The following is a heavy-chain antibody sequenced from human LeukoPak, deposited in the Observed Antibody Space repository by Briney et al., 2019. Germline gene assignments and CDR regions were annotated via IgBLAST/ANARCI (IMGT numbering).Heavy chain of an antibody. D-gene: IGHD3-10*01. CDR1: GFTFSTYA. CDR3: AKHKGSGSYYLYSFDY. J-gene: IGHJ4*02. Sequence: PGGSLRLSCAASGFTFSTYAMSWVRQAPGNGLEWVSSISGSGGFTYYADSVKGRFTISRDNSKNTLYLQMNSLRAEDTAVYYCAKHKGSGSYYLYSFDYWGQGTLVTVSS. V-gene: IGHV3-23*01. CDR2: ISGSGGFT.